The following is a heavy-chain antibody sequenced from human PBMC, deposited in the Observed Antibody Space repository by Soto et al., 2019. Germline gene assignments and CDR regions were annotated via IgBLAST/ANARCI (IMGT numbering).Heavy chain of an antibody. CDR3: ARGEYDFWSGYLYGYYYYMDV. CDR1: GFTFTSSA. J-gene: IGHJ6*03. Sequence: GASVKVSCKASGFTFTSSAMQWVRQARGQRLEWIGWIVVGSGNTNYAQKFQERVTMTRDMSTSTAYMELRSLRSDDTAVYYCARGEYDFWSGYLYGYYYYMDVWGKGTTVTVS. D-gene: IGHD3-3*01. V-gene: IGHV1-58*02. CDR2: IVVGSGNT.